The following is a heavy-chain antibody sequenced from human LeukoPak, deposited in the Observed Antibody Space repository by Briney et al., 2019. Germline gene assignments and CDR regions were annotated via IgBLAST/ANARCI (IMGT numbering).Heavy chain of an antibody. CDR3: ARTGYSSGWYVGGEDY. J-gene: IGHJ4*02. CDR2: ISSSSSYI. D-gene: IGHD6-19*01. V-gene: IGHV3-21*01. CDR1: GFTFSSYS. Sequence: GGSLRLSCAASGFTFSSYSMNWVRQAPGKGLEWVSSISSSSSYIYYADSVKGRFTISRDNAKNSLYLQMNSLRAEDTAVYYCARTGYSSGWYVGGEDYWGQGTQVTVSS.